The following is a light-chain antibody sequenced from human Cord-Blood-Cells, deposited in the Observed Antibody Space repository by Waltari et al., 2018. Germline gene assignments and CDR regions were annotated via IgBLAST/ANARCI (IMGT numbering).Light chain of an antibody. V-gene: IGKV1-39*01. Sequence: IQMPESPSFLSASVGDRVTITCRASQSISSYLNWYQQKPGKAPKLLIYAASSLQSGVPSRFSGSGSGTDFTLTISSLQPEDFATYYCQQSYSTHWTFGQGTKVEIK. CDR3: QQSYSTHWT. J-gene: IGKJ1*01. CDR1: QSISSY. CDR2: AAS.